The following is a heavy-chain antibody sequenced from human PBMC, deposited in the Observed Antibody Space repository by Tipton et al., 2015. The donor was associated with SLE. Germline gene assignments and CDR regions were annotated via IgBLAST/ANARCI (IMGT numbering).Heavy chain of an antibody. D-gene: IGHD3-22*01. V-gene: IGHV4-59*11. CDR3: ARASKYDSGFDPFDF. J-gene: IGHJ4*02. CDR1: GGSISSHY. Sequence: TLSLTCTVSGGSISSHYWSWIRQPPGKGLEWIGYIYYSGSTKYNPSLKSRVTISVDTSKNQFSLKLSSVTAADTAVYYCARASKYDSGFDPFDFWGQGTLVTVSS. CDR2: IYYSGST.